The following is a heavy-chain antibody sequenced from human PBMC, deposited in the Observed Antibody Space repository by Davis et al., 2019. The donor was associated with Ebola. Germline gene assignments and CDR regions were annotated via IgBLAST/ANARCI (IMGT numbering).Heavy chain of an antibody. CDR3: AKAVDSSGYYYDYFDY. J-gene: IGHJ4*02. Sequence: PSETLSLTCAVYGGSFSGYYWSWIRQPPGKGLEWIGEINHSGSTNYNPSLKSRVTISVDKSKNQFSLKLSSVTAADTALYYCAKAVDSSGYYYDYFDYWGQGTLVTVSS. CDR2: INHSGST. V-gene: IGHV4-34*01. CDR1: GGSFSGYY. D-gene: IGHD3-22*01.